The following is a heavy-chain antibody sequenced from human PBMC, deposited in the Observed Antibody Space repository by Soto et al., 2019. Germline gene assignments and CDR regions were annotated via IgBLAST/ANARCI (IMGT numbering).Heavy chain of an antibody. CDR3: ARVFPDGWVEPGVVRGYLDT. Sequence: QVQLVQSGAEVKEPGSAVKVSCKAPADSFSSYGISWVRQAPGQGLEWMGGIIPIFGTTNYAEKFQGRVTITAAESTNTAYMELSSLRSEDTALYYCARVFPDGWVEPGVVRGYLDTWGRGPLVTVSS. V-gene: IGHV1-69*01. CDR2: IIPIFGTT. D-gene: IGHD3-3*01. J-gene: IGHJ4*02. CDR1: ADSFSSYG.